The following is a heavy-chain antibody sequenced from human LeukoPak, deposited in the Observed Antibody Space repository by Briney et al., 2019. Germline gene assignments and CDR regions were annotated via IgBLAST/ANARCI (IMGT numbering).Heavy chain of an antibody. CDR2: INPNSGGT. CDR1: GYTFTGYY. J-gene: IGHJ3*02. Sequence: ASVKVSCKASGYTFTGYYMHWVRQAPGQGLEWMGWINPNSGGTNYAQKFQGWVTMTRDTSISTAYMELSSLRSEDTAVYYCASGRSPMDAFDIWGQGTMVTVSS. V-gene: IGHV1-2*04. CDR3: ASGRSPMDAFDI. D-gene: IGHD1-26*01.